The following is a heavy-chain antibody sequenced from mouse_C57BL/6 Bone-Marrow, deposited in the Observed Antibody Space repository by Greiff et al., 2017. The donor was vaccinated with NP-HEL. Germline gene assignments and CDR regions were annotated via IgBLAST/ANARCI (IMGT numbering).Heavy chain of an antibody. CDR3: ATWGYYGFAWFAY. Sequence: EVQVVESGAELVRPGASVKLSCTASGFNIKDDYMHWVKQRPEQGLEWIGWIDPENGDTEYASKFQGKATITADTSSNTAYLQLSSLTSEDTAVYYCATWGYYGFAWFAYWGQGTLVTVSA. CDR2: IDPENGDT. D-gene: IGHD1-1*01. CDR1: GFNIKDDY. V-gene: IGHV14-4*01. J-gene: IGHJ3*01.